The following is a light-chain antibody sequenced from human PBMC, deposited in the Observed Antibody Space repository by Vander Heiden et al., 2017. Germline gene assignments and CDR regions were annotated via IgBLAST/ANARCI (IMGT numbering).Light chain of an antibody. CDR2: GDR. CDR3: QVWDRSDDRVI. V-gene: IGLV3-21*02. Sequence: SYVLTQPPSLSVAPGQTARISCAGNNIGSRIVFWYQQKPGQAPVLVVSGDRDRPSGIPERFFGSISASTATLTITRVEAGDEADYYCQVWDRSDDRVIFGGGTRVTVL. CDR1: NIGSRI. J-gene: IGLJ2*01.